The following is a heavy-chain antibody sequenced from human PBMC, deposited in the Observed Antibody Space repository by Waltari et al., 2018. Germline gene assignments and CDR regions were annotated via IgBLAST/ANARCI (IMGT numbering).Heavy chain of an antibody. Sequence: EVQLVESGGGLVQPGGSLRLSCAASGFTVSSNYMRWVRQAPGKGLEWVSVIYSGGSTYYADSVKGRFTISRDNSKNTLYLQMNSLRAEGTAVYYCAREGTTYYYDSSGPYWGQGTLVTVSS. D-gene: IGHD3-22*01. CDR1: GFTVSSNY. CDR2: IYSGGST. J-gene: IGHJ4*02. CDR3: AREGTTYYYDSSGPY. V-gene: IGHV3-66*02.